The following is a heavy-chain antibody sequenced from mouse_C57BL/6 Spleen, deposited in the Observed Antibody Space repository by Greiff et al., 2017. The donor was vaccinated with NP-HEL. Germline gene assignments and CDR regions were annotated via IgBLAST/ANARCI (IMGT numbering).Heavy chain of an antibody. CDR1: GYTFTSYW. CDR2: IHPNSGST. Sequence: QVQLQQPGAELVKPGASVKLSCKASGYTFTSYWMHWVKQRPGQGLEWIGMIHPNSGSTNYNEKFKSKATLTVDKSSSTAYMQLSSLTSEDSAVYYCAREDSSGYPFAYWGQGTLVTVSA. J-gene: IGHJ3*01. CDR3: AREDSSGYPFAY. V-gene: IGHV1-64*01. D-gene: IGHD3-2*02.